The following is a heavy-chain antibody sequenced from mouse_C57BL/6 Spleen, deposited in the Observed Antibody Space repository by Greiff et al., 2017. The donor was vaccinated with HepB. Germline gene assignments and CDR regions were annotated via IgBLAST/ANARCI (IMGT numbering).Heavy chain of an antibody. D-gene: IGHD1-1*01. CDR1: GFTFSSYG. CDR2: ISSGGSYT. CDR3: ARQGTTVVGAMDY. V-gene: IGHV5-6*01. J-gene: IGHJ4*01. Sequence: EVMLVESGGDLVKPGGSLKLSCAASGFTFSSYGMSWVRQTPDKRLEWVATISSGGSYTYYPDSVKGRFTISRDNAKNTLYLQMSSLKSEDTAMYYCARQGTTVVGAMDYWGQGTSVTVSS.